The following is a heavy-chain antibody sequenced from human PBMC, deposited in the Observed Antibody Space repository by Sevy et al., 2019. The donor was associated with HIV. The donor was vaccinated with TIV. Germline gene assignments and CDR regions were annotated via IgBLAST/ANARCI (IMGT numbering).Heavy chain of an antibody. J-gene: IGHJ4*01. D-gene: IGHD4-17*01. CDR3: ARDLEFYDSGDYGPAFMPDF. CDR2: IWFDGSNT. CDR1: GFTFSSFG. V-gene: IGHV3-33*01. Sequence: GGSLRLSWAASGFTFSSFGMHWVRQAPGKGLEWVAVIWFDGSNTYYADSVKGRFTISRDIAKNTLHLQMNSLRAEDTAVYYCARDLEFYDSGDYGPAFMPDFWGHGTLVTVSS.